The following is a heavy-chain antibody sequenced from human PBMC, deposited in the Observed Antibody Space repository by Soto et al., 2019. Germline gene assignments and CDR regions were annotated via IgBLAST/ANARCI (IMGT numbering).Heavy chain of an antibody. CDR3: TTWRSSNWFDD. J-gene: IGHJ4*02. CDR2: FFSTDSYA. D-gene: IGHD6-13*01. Sequence: PGESLKLYCKGSGYSYSTYSIGWVRQMAGKGLEWVDNFFSTDSYARYSPSFQGQVTISVDRSISTAYLQCSSLKASDTSLYYCTTWRSSNWFDDWGQGTQVTVSS. V-gene: IGHV5-51*01. CDR1: GYSYSTYS.